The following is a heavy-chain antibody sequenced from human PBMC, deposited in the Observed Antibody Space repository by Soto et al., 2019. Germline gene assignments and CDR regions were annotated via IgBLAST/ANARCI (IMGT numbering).Heavy chain of an antibody. CDR2: IYYSGST. CDR1: GGSISSSSYY. D-gene: IGHD2-15*01. Sequence: SLTCTVSGGSISSSSYYWGWIRQPPGKGLEWIGSIYYSGSTYYNPSLKSRVTISVDTSKNQFSLKLSSVTAADTAVYYCARHRLVVVAARAGWLDPSGHGTMVTVYS. CDR3: ARHRLVVVAARAGWLDP. V-gene: IGHV4-39*01. J-gene: IGHJ5*02.